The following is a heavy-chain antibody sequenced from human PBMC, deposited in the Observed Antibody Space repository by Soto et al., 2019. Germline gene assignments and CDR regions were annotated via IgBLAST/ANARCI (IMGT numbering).Heavy chain of an antibody. D-gene: IGHD6-13*01. V-gene: IGHV1-69*13. CDR2: IIPIFGTA. CDR3: ARDLGSYSSSWPAGFN. CDR1: GGTFSSYA. Sequence: ASVKVSCKASGGTFSSYAISWVRQAPGQGLEWMGGIIPIFGTANYAQKFQGRVTITGDESTSTAYLELSSLRSEDTAVYYCARDLGSYSSSWPAGFNWGQGTLVTVSS. J-gene: IGHJ4*02.